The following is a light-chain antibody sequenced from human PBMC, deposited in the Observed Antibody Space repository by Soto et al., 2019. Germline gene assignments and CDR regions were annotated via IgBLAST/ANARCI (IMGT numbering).Light chain of an antibody. CDR2: KAS. J-gene: IGKJ1*01. CDR1: QSISSW. CDR3: QQSYSSPRT. Sequence: DIQMTQSPSILSASLGDRVTITCRASQSISSWLAWYQQKPGKAPNLLIYKASHLENGVPSRFSGSGSGTEFTLTISSLQPGDFATYYCQQSYSSPRTFGQGTKVDI. V-gene: IGKV1-5*03.